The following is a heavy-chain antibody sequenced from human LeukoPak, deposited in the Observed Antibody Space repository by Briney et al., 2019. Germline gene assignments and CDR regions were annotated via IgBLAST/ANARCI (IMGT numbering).Heavy chain of an antibody. CDR1: ESTFSTYA. J-gene: IGHJ4*02. V-gene: IGHV3-30-3*01. CDR3: ARSGGLPKFDC. CDR2: ISYDGNTI. Sequence: GGSLRPSCAASESTFSTYAMHWVRQAPGKGLEWVAVISYDGNTIYYADSVKGRFTISRDNSRNTLYLQMNSLRAEDTAMYYCARSGGLPKFDCWGQGTLVAVSS.